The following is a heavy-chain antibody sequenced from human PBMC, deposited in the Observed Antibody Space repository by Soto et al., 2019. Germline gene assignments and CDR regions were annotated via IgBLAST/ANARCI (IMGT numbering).Heavy chain of an antibody. CDR3: AKAMTSSWTLSS. Sequence: EVQLLESGGGLVQPGGSLRLSCAASGFTFSSYAMSWVRQAPGKGLEWVSAISGSGDSTYYADSVKGRFTISRDNSKNTLYLQMNSLRAEDTAVYYCAKAMTSSWTLSSWGQGTLVTVSS. J-gene: IGHJ5*02. D-gene: IGHD6-13*01. CDR2: ISGSGDST. CDR1: GFTFSSYA. V-gene: IGHV3-23*01.